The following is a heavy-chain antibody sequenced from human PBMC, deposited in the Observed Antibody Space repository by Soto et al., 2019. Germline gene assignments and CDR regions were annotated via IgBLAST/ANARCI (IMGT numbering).Heavy chain of an antibody. D-gene: IGHD5-12*01. CDR2: INAGNGNT. J-gene: IGHJ4*02. Sequence: ASVKVSCKASGYTFTSYYMHWVRMAPGQRIEWMGWINAGNGNTKYSQDFQGRLTITADKSTSTTYMELTSLTSKDTAVYYCSRDSPIGSTFSGYDAIDSWVQGTLVTVSS. CDR3: SRDSPIGSTFSGYDAIDS. V-gene: IGHV1-3*01. CDR1: GYTFTSYY.